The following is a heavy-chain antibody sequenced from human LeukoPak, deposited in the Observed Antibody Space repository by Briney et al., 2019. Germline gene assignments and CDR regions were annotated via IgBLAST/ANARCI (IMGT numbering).Heavy chain of an antibody. CDR2: ITGRAEMT. CDR1: GFTFPNFA. J-gene: IGHJ4*02. Sequence: GGSLRLSCASSGFTFPNFAINWVRQPPGKGLEWVSGITGRAEMTFYADSAKGRFSISRDNSKNTVYLRMTRLRAEDTGVYYCAKEYASSTRGSFAYWGPGTLVTVSS. V-gene: IGHV3-23*01. CDR3: AKEYASSTRGSFAY. D-gene: IGHD2-2*01.